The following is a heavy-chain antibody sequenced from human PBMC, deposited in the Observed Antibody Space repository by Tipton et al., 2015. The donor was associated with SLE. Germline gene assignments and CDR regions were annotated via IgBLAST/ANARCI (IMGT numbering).Heavy chain of an antibody. J-gene: IGHJ4*02. CDR2: IYYSGST. D-gene: IGHD7-27*01. CDR1: SGSISSSSYY. CDR3: ARLLGFDY. V-gene: IGHV4-39*01. Sequence: TLSLTCTVSSGSISSSSYYWGWIRQPPGKGLEWIGNIYYSGSTYYNPSLKSRVTISVDTSKNQFSLKLTSVTAADTAVYYCARLLGFDYWGQGTPVTVSS.